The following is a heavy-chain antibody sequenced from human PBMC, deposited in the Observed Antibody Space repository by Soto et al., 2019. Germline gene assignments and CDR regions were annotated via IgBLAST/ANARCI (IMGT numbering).Heavy chain of an antibody. D-gene: IGHD5-12*01. CDR2: IYTGGST. Sequence: EVQLLESGGGLVQPGGSLRLSCAASGFTVSNNYIYWVRQAPGKGLECVSIIYTGGSTYYADSVKGRFTISRDNSQNTVYLQRNRRRAEDTAVYYCAGGGSGYDPIDYWGQGTLVTVSS. J-gene: IGHJ4*02. CDR3: AGGGSGYDPIDY. V-gene: IGHV3-66*01. CDR1: GFTVSNNY.